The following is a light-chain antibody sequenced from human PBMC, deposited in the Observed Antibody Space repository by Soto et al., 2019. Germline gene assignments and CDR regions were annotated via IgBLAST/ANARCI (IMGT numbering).Light chain of an antibody. CDR3: QQYYSTPLR. CDR1: QSVLYSSNNKNY. Sequence: DIVMTQSPDSLAVSLGERATINCKSSQSVLYSSNNKNYLAWYQQKPGQPPKLLIYWASTRESGVPDRFSGSGSGTDFTLTISSLQAEDVAVYYGQQYYSTPLRFGQGTKVEIK. V-gene: IGKV4-1*01. J-gene: IGKJ1*01. CDR2: WAS.